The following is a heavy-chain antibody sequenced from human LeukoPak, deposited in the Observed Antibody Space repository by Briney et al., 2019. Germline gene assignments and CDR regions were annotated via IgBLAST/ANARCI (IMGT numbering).Heavy chain of an antibody. V-gene: IGHV3-7*04. CDR3: AGGALDY. J-gene: IGHJ4*02. Sequence: PGESLRLSCAASGFTFSDYWMSWVRQAPGQGLEWVAKISQDGREQRFVDSVKGRFTISRDNAKNLLFLQMDSLRAEDTAVYYCAGGALDYWGPGTLVTVSS. CDR1: GFTFSDYW. CDR2: ISQDGREQ.